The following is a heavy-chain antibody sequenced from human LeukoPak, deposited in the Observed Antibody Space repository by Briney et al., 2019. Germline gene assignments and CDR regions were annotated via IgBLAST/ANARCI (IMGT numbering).Heavy chain of an antibody. J-gene: IGHJ4*02. CDR2: ITSGGGDT. D-gene: IGHD6-6*01. CDR3: AKGSSSSRPYYFDY. Sequence: GGSLRLSCAASGYTFNSYAMSWVRQAPGEGLECVSAITSGGGDTYHHDSVNGRFTISRDNSKNTLYLQMNSLRAEDTAIYYCAKGSSSSRPYYFDYWAPGTLVTVSS. V-gene: IGHV3-23*01. CDR1: GYTFNSYA.